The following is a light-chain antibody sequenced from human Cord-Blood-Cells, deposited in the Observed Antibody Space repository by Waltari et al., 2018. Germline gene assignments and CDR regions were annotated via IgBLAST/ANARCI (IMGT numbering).Light chain of an antibody. CDR1: QSVSSY. CDR2: DAS. CDR3: QQRSNWPIT. J-gene: IGKJ5*01. Sequence: IVLTQSPATLSLSPGERATLSCRASQSVSSYLAWYQPKPGQAPRLLIYDASNRATGIPARFSGSGSGTDFTLTISSLEPEDFAVYYCQQRSNWPITFGQGTRLEIK. V-gene: IGKV3-11*01.